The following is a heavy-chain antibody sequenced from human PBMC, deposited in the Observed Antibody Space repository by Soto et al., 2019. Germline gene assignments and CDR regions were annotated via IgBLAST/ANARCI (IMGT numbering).Heavy chain of an antibody. J-gene: IGHJ6*02. CDR3: AKNVWGITIFGGMDV. D-gene: IGHD3-9*01. CDR1: GYTFTSYD. V-gene: IGHV1-8*01. Sequence: ASVKVSCKASGYTFTSYDINWVRQATGQGLEWMGWMNPNSANTGYAQKFQGRVTMTRNTSISTAYMELSSLRAEDTAVYYCAKNVWGITIFGGMDVWGQGTTVTVSS. CDR2: MNPNSANT.